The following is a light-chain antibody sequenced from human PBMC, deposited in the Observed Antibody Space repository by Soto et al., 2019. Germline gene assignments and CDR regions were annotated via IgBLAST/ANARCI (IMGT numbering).Light chain of an antibody. Sequence: QAVVTQPPSVSGAPGQRVTISCTGNSSNLGAGYDVHWYQQLPGTAPKVVIYGNRNRPSGVPERFSGSKSGTSASPAITGLQAEDEADYYCQAYDYSLTASVFGGGTKLTVL. CDR3: QAYDYSLTASV. J-gene: IGLJ3*02. CDR1: SSNLGAGYD. V-gene: IGLV1-40*01. CDR2: GNR.